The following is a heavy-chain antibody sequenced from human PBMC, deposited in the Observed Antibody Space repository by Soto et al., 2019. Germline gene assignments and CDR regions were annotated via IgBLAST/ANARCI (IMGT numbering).Heavy chain of an antibody. CDR3: ATYYYGSGTKFDP. CDR2: ISARGDNT. Sequence: PGGSLRLSCATSGFSFSNYPMTGVRQAPGKGLEWVSTISARGDNTYYAGSVKGRFTISRDNSKNTLYLQMNSLRAEDTAVYYCATYYYGSGTKFDPWGQGTLVTVSS. D-gene: IGHD3-10*01. CDR1: GFSFSNYP. V-gene: IGHV3-23*01. J-gene: IGHJ5*02.